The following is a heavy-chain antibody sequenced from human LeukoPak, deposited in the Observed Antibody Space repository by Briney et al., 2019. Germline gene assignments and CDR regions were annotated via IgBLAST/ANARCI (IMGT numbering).Heavy chain of an antibody. CDR3: AREVDYDYNAFDI. CDR1: GFTFSGYS. Sequence: GGSLRLSCAASGFTFSGYSMNWVRQAPGKGLEWVSSISSSSSYIYYADSVKGRFTISRDNAKNSLYLQMNSLRAEDTAVYYCAREVDYDYNAFDIWGQGTMVTVSS. J-gene: IGHJ3*02. CDR2: ISSSSSYI. D-gene: IGHD5-12*01. V-gene: IGHV3-21*01.